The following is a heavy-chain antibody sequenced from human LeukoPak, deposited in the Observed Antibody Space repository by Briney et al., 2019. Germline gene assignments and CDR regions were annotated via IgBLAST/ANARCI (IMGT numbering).Heavy chain of an antibody. D-gene: IGHD6-13*01. V-gene: IGHV1-8*03. CDR1: GYIFTDYY. J-gene: IGHJ4*02. CDR3: ARGSRYSSSWYLKYYFDY. CDR2: MNPNSGNT. Sequence: ASVKVSCKASGYIFTDYYMHWVRQATGQGLEWMGWMNPNSGNTGYAQKFQGRVTITRNTSISTAYMELSSLRSEDTAVYYCARGSRYSSSWYLKYYFDYWGQGTLVTVSS.